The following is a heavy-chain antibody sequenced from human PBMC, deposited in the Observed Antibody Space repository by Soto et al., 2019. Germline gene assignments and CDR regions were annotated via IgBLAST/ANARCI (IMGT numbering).Heavy chain of an antibody. V-gene: IGHV1-3*01. J-gene: IGHJ6*03. CDR2: INAGNGNT. CDR3: ARDLAIFGVVSTPRHYYYYMDV. Sequence: ASVKVSCKASGYTFTSYAMHWVRQAPGQRLEWMVWINAGNGNTKYSQKFQGRVTITRDTSASTAYMELSSLRSEDTAVYYCARDLAIFGVVSTPRHYYYYMDVWGKGTTLTVSS. CDR1: GYTFTSYA. D-gene: IGHD3-3*01.